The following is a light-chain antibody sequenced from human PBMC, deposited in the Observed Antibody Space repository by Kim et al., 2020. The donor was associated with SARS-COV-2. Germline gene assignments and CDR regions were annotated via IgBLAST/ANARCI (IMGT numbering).Light chain of an antibody. CDR2: KDS. CDR3: YSAADNSWV. J-gene: IGLJ3*02. Sequence: SYELTQPSSVSVSPGQTARITCSGDVLKKKYARWFQQKPGQAPVVVIYKDSERPSGIPERFSGSSSGTTVTLTISGAQVEDEADYYCYSAADNSWVFGGGTKLTVL. CDR1: VLKKKY. V-gene: IGLV3-27*01.